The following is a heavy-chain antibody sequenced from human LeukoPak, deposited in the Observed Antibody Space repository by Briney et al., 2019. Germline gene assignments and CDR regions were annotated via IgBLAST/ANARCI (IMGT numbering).Heavy chain of an antibody. J-gene: IGHJ6*03. Sequence: ASVKVSCKASGYTFTSYGISWVRQAPGQGLEWMGWISGSNGNTNYAQKLQGRVTMTTDTSTSTAYMELRSLRSDDTAVYYCARALVEYSSSSWYYYYYMDVWGKGTTVTISS. V-gene: IGHV1-18*01. CDR2: ISGSNGNT. CDR1: GYTFTSYG. D-gene: IGHD6-6*01. CDR3: ARALVEYSSSSWYYYYYMDV.